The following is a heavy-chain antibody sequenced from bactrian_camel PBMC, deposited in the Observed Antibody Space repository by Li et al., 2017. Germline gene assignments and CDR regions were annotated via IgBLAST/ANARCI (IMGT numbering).Heavy chain of an antibody. CDR2: IDTRSGAT. CDR3: ARGYSGSWSD. J-gene: IGHJ4*01. V-gene: IGHV3S54*01. Sequence: HVQLVESGDGSVQVGGSLRLSCVASTYPYDNSCMGWFRQSPGKEREQVASIDTRSGATAYGDSVKGRFTISRDNAKNTVYLQMNSLKSEDTALYYCARGYSGSWSDWGQGTQVTVS. CDR1: TYPYDNSC. D-gene: IGHD3*01.